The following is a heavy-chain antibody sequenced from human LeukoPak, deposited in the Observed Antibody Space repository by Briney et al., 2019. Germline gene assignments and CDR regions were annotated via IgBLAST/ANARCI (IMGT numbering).Heavy chain of an antibody. V-gene: IGHV4-59*08. CDR2: IYYSANT. D-gene: IGHD2-15*01. CDR3: ARHGPGYCSGGSCPLDY. CDR1: GGSITSHY. Sequence: SETLSLTCTVSGGSITSHYWNWIRQSPEKGLEWIGYIYYSANTNYNPSLKSRVTISVDTSKNQFSLKLSSVTAADTAVYYCARHGPGYCSGGSCPLDYWGQGTLVTVSS. J-gene: IGHJ4*02.